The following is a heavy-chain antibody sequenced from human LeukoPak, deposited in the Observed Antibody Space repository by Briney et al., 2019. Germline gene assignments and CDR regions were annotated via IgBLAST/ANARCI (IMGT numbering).Heavy chain of an antibody. CDR1: GYTFTGYY. Sequence: ASVKVSCKASGYTFTGYYMHWVRQAPGQGLEWMGWINPNSGGTNYAQKFQGRVTMTRDTSISTAYMELSRLRSDDTAVYYCARVRYGSGSLEVGFDYWGQANQVAVSS. CDR2: INPNSGGT. V-gene: IGHV1-2*02. CDR3: ARVRYGSGSLEVGFDY. J-gene: IGHJ4*02. D-gene: IGHD3-10*01.